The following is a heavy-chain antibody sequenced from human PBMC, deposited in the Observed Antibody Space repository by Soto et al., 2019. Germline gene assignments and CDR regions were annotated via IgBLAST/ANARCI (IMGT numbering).Heavy chain of an antibody. CDR3: ARAADCSGGSCYSYYYGMDV. D-gene: IGHD2-15*01. Sequence: PGGSLRLSCAASGFTVSSNYMSWVRQAPGKGLEWVSVIYSGGSTYYADSVKGRFTISRDNSKNTLYLQVNSLRAEDTAVYYCARAADCSGGSCYSYYYGMDVWGQGTTVTVSS. CDR2: IYSGGST. V-gene: IGHV3-53*01. CDR1: GFTVSSNY. J-gene: IGHJ6*02.